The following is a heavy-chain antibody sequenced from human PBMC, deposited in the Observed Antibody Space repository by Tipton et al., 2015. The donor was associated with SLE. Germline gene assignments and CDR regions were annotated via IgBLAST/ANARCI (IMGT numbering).Heavy chain of an antibody. J-gene: IGHJ4*02. V-gene: IGHV4-59*01. CDR3: ARVGPERTLDY. D-gene: IGHD1-14*01. Sequence: TLSLTCTVSGVSMSSYYWTWIRQPPGKGLEWIGYIYDSGSTNYNPSLKSRVTMSIDTSKKQFSLKVSSLTAVDTAVYYCARVGPERTLDYWGQGTLVTVSS. CDR2: IYDSGST. CDR1: GVSMSSYY.